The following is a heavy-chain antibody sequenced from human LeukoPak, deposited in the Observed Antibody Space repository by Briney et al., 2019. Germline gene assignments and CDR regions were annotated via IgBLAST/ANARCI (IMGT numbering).Heavy chain of an antibody. V-gene: IGHV3-30-3*01. J-gene: IGHJ2*01. CDR1: GFTFSSYA. CDR3: ARDRHFDL. Sequence: GGSLRLSCAASGFTFSSYAMHWVRQAPGKGLEWVALISYDGSNKYYADSVKGRFTISRDNSKNTLYLQMNSLRAEDTAVYYCARDRHFDLWGRDTLVTVSS. CDR2: ISYDGSNK.